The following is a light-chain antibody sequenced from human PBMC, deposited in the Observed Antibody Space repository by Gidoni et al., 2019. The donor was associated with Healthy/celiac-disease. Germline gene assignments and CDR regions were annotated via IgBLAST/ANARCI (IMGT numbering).Light chain of an antibody. CDR2: DAS. CDR1: QDISNY. Sequence: DIQMTQSPSSLSASVGDRVTITCQASQDISNYLNWYQQKPGKAPKLLIYDASNLETGVPSRFSGSGSGTDFTFTISSLQPEDIATYYCQRYDNLLLLTFGGGTKVEIK. J-gene: IGKJ4*01. CDR3: QRYDNLLLLT. V-gene: IGKV1-33*01.